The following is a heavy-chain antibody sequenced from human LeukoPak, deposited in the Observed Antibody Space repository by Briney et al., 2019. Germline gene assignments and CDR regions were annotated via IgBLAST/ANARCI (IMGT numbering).Heavy chain of an antibody. V-gene: IGHV3-7*03. CDR1: GFSFSSYW. CDR2: IEQDGSEK. CDR3: AREAQEGGIDY. D-gene: IGHD3-16*01. J-gene: IGHJ4*02. Sequence: PGGSLRLSCGASGFSFSSYWMSWVRQAPGKGLEWVANIEQDGSEKYYVDSAKGRFTISRDSAKSSLYLQMNSLRSEDTAVYYCAREAQEGGIDYWGQGTLVTVSS.